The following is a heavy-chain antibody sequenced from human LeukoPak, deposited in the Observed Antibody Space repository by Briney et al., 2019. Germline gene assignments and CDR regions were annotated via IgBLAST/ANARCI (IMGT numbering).Heavy chain of an antibody. CDR1: RFIFSTYG. CDR3: AKGGPPTGASPRPWDFNY. D-gene: IGHD1-26*01. Sequence: PGGPLRLSCAASRFIFSTYGMHWVRQAPGKGLEWVAVISYDGSYESYADSVKGRFTISRDNSKNTLYLQMNSLRVEDTAVYYCAKGGPPTGASPRPWDFNYWGQGALVTVSS. J-gene: IGHJ4*02. V-gene: IGHV3-30*18. CDR2: ISYDGSYE.